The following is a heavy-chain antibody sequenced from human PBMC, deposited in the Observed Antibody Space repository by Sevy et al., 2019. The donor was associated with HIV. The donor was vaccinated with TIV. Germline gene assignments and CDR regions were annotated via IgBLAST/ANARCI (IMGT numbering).Heavy chain of an antibody. D-gene: IGHD3-22*01. CDR3: ARLTGATYYYDSSGYFTDY. J-gene: IGHJ4*02. CDR2: IWYDGSNK. V-gene: IGHV3-33*01. CDR1: GFTFSDYG. Sequence: GGSLRLSCAASGFTFSDYGMHWVRQAPGKGLEWVAVIWYDGSNKYYADSVKGRFTISRDNSKNTLYLQMNSLRAEDTAVYYCARLTGATYYYDSSGYFTDYWGQGTLVTVSS.